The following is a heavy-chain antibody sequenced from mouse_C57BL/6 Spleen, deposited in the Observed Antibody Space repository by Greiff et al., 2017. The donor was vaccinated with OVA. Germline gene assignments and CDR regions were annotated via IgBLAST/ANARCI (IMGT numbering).Heavy chain of an antibody. J-gene: IGHJ3*01. Sequence: DVMLVESGGDLVKPGGSLKLSCAASGFTFSSYGMSWVRQTPDKRLEWVATISSGGSYTYYPDSVKGRFTISRDNAKNTLYLQMSSLKSEDTAMYYCARQNYDYDGFAYWGQGTLVTVSA. CDR1: GFTFSSYG. D-gene: IGHD2-4*01. CDR3: ARQNYDYDGFAY. CDR2: ISSGGSYT. V-gene: IGHV5-6*02.